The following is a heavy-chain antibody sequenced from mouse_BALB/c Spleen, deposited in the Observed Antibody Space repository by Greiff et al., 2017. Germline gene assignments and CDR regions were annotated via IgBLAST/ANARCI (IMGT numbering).Heavy chain of an antibody. J-gene: IGHJ3*01. Sequence: EVKLVESGGGLVQPGGSRKLSCAASGFTFSSFGMHWVRQAPEKGLEWVAYISSGSSTIYYADTVKGRFTISRDNPKNTLFLQMTSLRSEDTAMYYCARGSQAWFAYWGQGTLVTVSA. CDR2: ISSGSSTI. V-gene: IGHV5-17*02. CDR3: ARGSQAWFAY. CDR1: GFTFSSFG.